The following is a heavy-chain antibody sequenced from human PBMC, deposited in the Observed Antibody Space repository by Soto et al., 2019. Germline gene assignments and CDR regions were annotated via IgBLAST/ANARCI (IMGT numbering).Heavy chain of an antibody. J-gene: IGHJ6*02. CDR3: ARHGGGYSYRSYYYYALDV. V-gene: IGHV3-7*01. CDR2: IKQDGSEK. Sequence: PGGSLRLSCAASGFTFSSYWMSWVRQAPGKGLEWVANIKQDGSEKYYVDSVKGRFTISRDNAKNSLYLQMNSLRAEDTAVYYCARHGGGYSYRSYYYYALDVWGQGTTVTVSS. CDR1: GFTFSSYW. D-gene: IGHD5-18*01.